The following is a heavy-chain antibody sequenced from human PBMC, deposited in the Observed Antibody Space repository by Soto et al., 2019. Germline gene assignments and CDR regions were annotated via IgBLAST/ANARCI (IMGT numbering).Heavy chain of an antibody. CDR2: ISFNENTK. D-gene: IGHD1-26*01. V-gene: IGHV3-30-3*01. J-gene: IGHJ5*02. CDR1: GFTFSNSA. CDR3: ARDWPWEMRTITYWFDP. Sequence: QVQLVESGGGVVQPGRSLRLSCVASGFTFSNSAMHWVRQAPGKGLEWVAVISFNENTKYYADSVKGRFTISRDNSENTVYLQMDSLRTDDTAMYYCARDWPWEMRTITYWFDPWGQGTLVTVSS.